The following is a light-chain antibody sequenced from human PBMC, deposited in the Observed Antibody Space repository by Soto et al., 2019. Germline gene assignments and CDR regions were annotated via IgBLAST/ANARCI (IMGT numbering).Light chain of an antibody. CDR1: QDIRIS. Sequence: DIQMTQSPSSLSASVGDRVTITCRASQDIRISLDWFQQKPGTAPKRLIYTISKLQSGVPSRFSGGGSGTEFTLTISSLQPEDSAPYYCLQHYAFPFTFGPGTKVDL. CDR3: LQHYAFPFT. CDR2: TIS. J-gene: IGKJ3*01. V-gene: IGKV1-17*01.